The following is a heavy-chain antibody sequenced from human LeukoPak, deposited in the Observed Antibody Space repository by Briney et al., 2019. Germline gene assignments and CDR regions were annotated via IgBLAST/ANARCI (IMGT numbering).Heavy chain of an antibody. J-gene: IGHJ3*02. Sequence: ASVKVSCKASGGTFSSYAISWVRQAPGQGLEWMGRIIPILGIANYAQKFQGRVTITADKSTSTAYMELSSLRSEDTAVYYCARGVCSGYFVNDAFDIWGQGTMVTVSS. CDR1: GGTFSSYA. CDR2: IIPILGIA. V-gene: IGHV1-69*04. D-gene: IGHD3-3*01. CDR3: ARGVCSGYFVNDAFDI.